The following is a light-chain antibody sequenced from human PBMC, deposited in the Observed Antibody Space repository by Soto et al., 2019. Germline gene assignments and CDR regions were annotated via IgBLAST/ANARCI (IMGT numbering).Light chain of an antibody. CDR2: DVT. J-gene: IGLJ1*01. Sequence: QSALSQPASVSGSPGQSITISCTGTSSDVGGFEYVSWYQHQPGKAPKLIIYDVTKRPSGVSNRFSGSKSGNTASLTISGIQAEDEGDYYCGSXTXSXXXXFGTGX. CDR1: SSDVGGFEY. V-gene: IGLV2-14*01. CDR3: GSXTXSXXXX.